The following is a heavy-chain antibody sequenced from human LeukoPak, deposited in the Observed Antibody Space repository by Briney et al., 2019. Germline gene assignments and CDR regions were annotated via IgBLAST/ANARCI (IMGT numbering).Heavy chain of an antibody. V-gene: IGHV3-30-3*01. J-gene: IGHJ4*02. CDR2: ISYDGSNK. CDR1: GFTFSSYA. Sequence: GGSLRLSCAASGFTFSSYAMHWVRQAPGKGLEWVAVISYDGSNKYYADSVKGRFTISRDNSKNTLYLQMNSLRAEDTAVYYCATDLTAAGDDYWGQGTLVTVSS. CDR3: ATDLTAAGDDY. D-gene: IGHD6-13*01.